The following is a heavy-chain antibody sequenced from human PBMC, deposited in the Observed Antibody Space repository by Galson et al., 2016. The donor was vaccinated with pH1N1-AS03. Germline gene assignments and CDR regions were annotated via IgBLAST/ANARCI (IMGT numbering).Heavy chain of an antibody. D-gene: IGHD5-12*01. Sequence: QSGAEVTKPGESPRISCKGSGYSFTNYWINWVRQMPGKGLEWMGRFDPSDSHTSYSPSFQGHVTFSADKSINTAYLQWSSLKSSDTAIYYCARVVGRLGGFSILRGWLDPWGQGTLVTVSS. CDR1: GYSFTNYW. J-gene: IGHJ5*02. CDR3: ARVVGRLGGFSILRGWLDP. CDR2: FDPSDSHT. V-gene: IGHV5-10-1*01.